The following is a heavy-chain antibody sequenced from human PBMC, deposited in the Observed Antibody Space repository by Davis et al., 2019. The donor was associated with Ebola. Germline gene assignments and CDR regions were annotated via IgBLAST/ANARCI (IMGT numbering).Heavy chain of an antibody. CDR2: INPNSGDT. CDR1: GYTFTGYY. CDR3: ARERGRSYYYYGVDV. J-gene: IGHJ6*04. Sequence: AASVKVSCKASGYTFTGYYIHWVRQAPGQGLEWVGRINPNSGDTNYAQKFQGRVTMIRDTSINTAYMELSRLRFDDTAVYFCARERGRSYYYYGVDVWGKGTTVTVSS. V-gene: IGHV1-2*06.